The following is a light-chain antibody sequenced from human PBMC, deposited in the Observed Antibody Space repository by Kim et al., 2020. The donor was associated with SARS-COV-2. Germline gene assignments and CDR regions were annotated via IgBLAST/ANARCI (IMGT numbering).Light chain of an antibody. CDR1: SSDVGNYNL. V-gene: IGLV2-23*02. J-gene: IGLJ3*02. CDR3: CSYARNFTLV. Sequence: QSALTQKASVSGSPGQSITISCTGTSSDVGNYNLVSWYQQHPGKAPKLLLYEVTKRPSGVSNRFSGSKSAYTASLTISGLQAEDEGDYYCCSYARNFTLVFGGGTQLTVL. CDR2: EVT.